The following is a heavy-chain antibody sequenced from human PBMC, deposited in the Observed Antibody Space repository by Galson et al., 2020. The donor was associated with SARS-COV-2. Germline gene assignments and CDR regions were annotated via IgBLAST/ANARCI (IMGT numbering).Heavy chain of an antibody. CDR2: IWYDGSNK. V-gene: IGHV3-33*01. D-gene: IGHD3-9*01. CDR3: AREGDDDILTGYHVEY. CDR1: GFTFSSYG. J-gene: IGHJ4*02. Sequence: GGSLRLSCAASGFTFSSYGMHWVRQAPGKGLEWVADIWYDGSNKYYADSVKGRFTISRDNSKNTLYLQMNSLRAEDTAVYYCAREGDDDILTGYHVEYWGEGTLVTVSS.